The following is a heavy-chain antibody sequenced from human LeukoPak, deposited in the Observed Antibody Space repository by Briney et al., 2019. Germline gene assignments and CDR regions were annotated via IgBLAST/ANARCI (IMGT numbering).Heavy chain of an antibody. CDR2: IWYDGSNK. Sequence: GGSLRLSCAASGFTFSSYGMHWVRQAPGKGLEWVAVIWYDGSNKYYADSVKGRFTISRDNSKNTLYLQMNSLRAEDTAVYYCAKGSTSTVTPTDYWGQGTLVTVSS. CDR3: AKGSTSTVTPTDY. D-gene: IGHD4-17*01. CDR1: GFTFSSYG. V-gene: IGHV3-33*06. J-gene: IGHJ4*02.